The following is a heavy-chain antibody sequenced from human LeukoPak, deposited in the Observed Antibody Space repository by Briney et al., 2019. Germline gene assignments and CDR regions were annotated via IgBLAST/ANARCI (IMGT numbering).Heavy chain of an antibody. Sequence: GGSLRLSCAASGLTFSSSYMSWVRQAPGKGLEWVSIIYNDGSTYYADSMKGRFTISRDNSKNTLYLQMNSLRAEDTAVYYCAKPVAGTGYFDYWGQGTLVTVSS. J-gene: IGHJ4*02. D-gene: IGHD6-19*01. CDR1: GLTFSSSY. V-gene: IGHV3-53*01. CDR2: IYNDGST. CDR3: AKPVAGTGYFDY.